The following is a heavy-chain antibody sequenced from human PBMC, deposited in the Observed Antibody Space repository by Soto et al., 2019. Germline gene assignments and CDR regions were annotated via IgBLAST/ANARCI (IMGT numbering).Heavy chain of an antibody. Sequence: XETLCPTCAVYGTSFRGYYWTWIPKPPGKGLEWIGEINHSGSTNYNPSLKSRVTISVDTSKNQFSLKLSSVTAADTAVYYCARGEWLLSTDAFDIWGQGTMVTVSS. CDR3: ARGEWLLSTDAFDI. D-gene: IGHD3-3*01. CDR1: GTSFRGYY. CDR2: INHSGST. J-gene: IGHJ3*02. V-gene: IGHV4-34*01.